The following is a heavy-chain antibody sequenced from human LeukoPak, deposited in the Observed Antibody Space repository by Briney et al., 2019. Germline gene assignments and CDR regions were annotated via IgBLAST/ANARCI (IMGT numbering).Heavy chain of an antibody. D-gene: IGHD6-13*01. V-gene: IGHV3-48*04. CDR3: ARDQPGYSSSWGECDY. CDR2: ISSSSSTI. J-gene: IGHJ4*02. CDR1: GFTFTTYN. Sequence: GGSLRLSCATSGFTFTTYNMNWVRQAPGKGLEWVSYISSSSSTIYYADSVKGRFTISRDNAKNSLYLQINSLRAEDTAVYYCARDQPGYSSSWGECDYRGQGTLVTVSS.